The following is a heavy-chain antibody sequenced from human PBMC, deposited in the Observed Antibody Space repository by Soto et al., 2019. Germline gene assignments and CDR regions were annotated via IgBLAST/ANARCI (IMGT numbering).Heavy chain of an antibody. CDR3: AREGVGDGYNYFDY. D-gene: IGHD5-12*01. CDR2: ISYDGSNK. Sequence: PGGSLRLSFAASGFTFSSYAMHWVRQAPGKGLEWVAVISYDGSNKYYADSVKGRFTISRDNSKNTLYLQMNSLRAEDTAVYYCAREGVGDGYNYFDYWGQGTLVTVSS. V-gene: IGHV3-30-3*01. CDR1: GFTFSSYA. J-gene: IGHJ4*02.